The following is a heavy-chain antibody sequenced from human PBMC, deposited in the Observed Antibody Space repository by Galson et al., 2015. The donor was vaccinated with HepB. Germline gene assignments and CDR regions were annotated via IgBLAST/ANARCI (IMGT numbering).Heavy chain of an antibody. V-gene: IGHV1-2*02. J-gene: IGHJ3*02. CDR1: GYSLIANY. CDR3: ARDNPHLGDTIDI. CDR2: IDPNSGGP. Sequence: SCKASGYSLIANYIHWVRQAPGQGLEWMGWIDPNSGGPKYAQKFQGRVTMTRDTSVNTAYMELSGLRSDDTAVYYCARDNPHLGDTIDIWGQGTLVTVSS. D-gene: IGHD1-26*01.